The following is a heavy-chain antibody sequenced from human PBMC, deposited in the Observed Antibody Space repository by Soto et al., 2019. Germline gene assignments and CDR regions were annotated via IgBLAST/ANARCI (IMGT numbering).Heavy chain of an antibody. CDR3: ARDSYYDFWSGLGAQRGGMDV. V-gene: IGHV3-53*02. CDR2: IYSGGST. CDR1: GFTVSSNY. D-gene: IGHD3-3*01. Sequence: EVQLVETGGGLIQPGGSLRLSCAASGFTVSSNYMSLVRQAPGKGLEWVSVIYSGGSTYYADSVKGRFTISRDNSKNTLYLQMNSLRAEDTAVYYCARDSYYDFWSGLGAQRGGMDVWGQGTTVTVSS. J-gene: IGHJ6*02.